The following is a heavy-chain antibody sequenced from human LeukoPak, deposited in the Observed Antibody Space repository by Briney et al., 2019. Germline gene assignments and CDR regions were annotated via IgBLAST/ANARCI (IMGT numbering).Heavy chain of an antibody. D-gene: IGHD6-13*01. Sequence: PSGTLSLTCAVSGGSISSSNWWSWVRQPPGKGLEWIGEIYHSGSTNYIPSLKSRVTISVDKSKNQFSLRLSSVTAADTAVYYCARLVWYSSSWYRESEYFQHWGQGTLVTVSS. CDR3: ARLVWYSSSWYRESEYFQH. J-gene: IGHJ1*01. CDR2: IYHSGST. CDR1: GGSISSSNW. V-gene: IGHV4-4*02.